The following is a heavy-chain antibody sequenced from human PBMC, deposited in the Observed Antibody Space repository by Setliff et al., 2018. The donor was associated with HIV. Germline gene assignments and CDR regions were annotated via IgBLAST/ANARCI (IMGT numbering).Heavy chain of an antibody. Sequence: GGSLRLSCAASVFENNFRKFEMNWVRQAPGKGLEWISYIDSSGVTKHYADSVKGRFTISRDNAKNSLFLQMNGLRAEDTAVYYCARSMVRGAIFDYWGQGALVTVSS. D-gene: IGHD3-10*01. J-gene: IGHJ4*02. CDR2: IDSSGVTK. V-gene: IGHV3-48*03. CDR1: VFENNFRKFE. CDR3: ARSMVRGAIFDY.